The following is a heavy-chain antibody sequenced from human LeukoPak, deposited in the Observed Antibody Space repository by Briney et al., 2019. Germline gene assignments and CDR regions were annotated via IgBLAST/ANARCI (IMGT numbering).Heavy chain of an antibody. D-gene: IGHD5-24*01. J-gene: IGHJ5*02. Sequence: SETLSLTCAVYGGSFSDYYWTWIRQPPGKGLEWIGEINHSRSTNYNPSLKSRLTISAGTSKNQFSMELNSVTAADTAVYYCARDRRGGTKMTRGFDPWGQGTLVTVSS. CDR1: GGSFSDYY. CDR2: INHSRST. V-gene: IGHV4-34*01. CDR3: ARDRRGGTKMTRGFDP.